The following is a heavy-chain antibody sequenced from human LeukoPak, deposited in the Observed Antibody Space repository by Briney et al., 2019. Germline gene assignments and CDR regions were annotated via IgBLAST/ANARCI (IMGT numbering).Heavy chain of an antibody. D-gene: IGHD3-10*01. CDR2: INHSGST. CDR3: ARRRLLWFGESLVDY. Sequence: PSETLSLTCAVYGVSFSGYYWSWLRQPPGKGLEWVGEINHSGSTNYNPSLKSRVTISVDTSKNQFSLKLSSVTAADTAVYYCARRRLLWFGESLVDYWGQGTLVTVSS. V-gene: IGHV4-34*01. J-gene: IGHJ4*02. CDR1: GVSFSGYY.